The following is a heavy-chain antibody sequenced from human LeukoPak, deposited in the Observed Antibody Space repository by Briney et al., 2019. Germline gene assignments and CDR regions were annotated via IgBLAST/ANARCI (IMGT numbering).Heavy chain of an antibody. D-gene: IGHD3-22*01. CDR3: ARGDYDSSGYYYVWFDP. Sequence: GESLKIPCKGSGYSFTSYWIGWVRQMPGKGLEWMGIIYPGDSDTRYSPSFQGQVTISADKSISTAYLQWSSLKATDTAMYYCARGDYDSSGYYYVWFDPWGQGTLVTVSS. CDR2: IYPGDSDT. V-gene: IGHV5-51*01. J-gene: IGHJ5*02. CDR1: GYSFTSYW.